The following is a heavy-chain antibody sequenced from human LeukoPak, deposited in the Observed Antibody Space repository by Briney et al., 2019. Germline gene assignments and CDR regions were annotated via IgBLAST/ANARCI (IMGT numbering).Heavy chain of an antibody. V-gene: IGHV3-48*01. CDR2: ISSSSSTI. CDR1: GFTFSSYS. Sequence: GGSLRLSCIASGFTFSSYSMNWVRQAPGKGLEWVSYISSSSSTIYYADSVKGRFTISRDNAKNSLYLQMNSLRAEDTAVYYCARDGLYSSSWIDYWGQGTLVTVSS. CDR3: ARDGLYSSSWIDY. D-gene: IGHD6-13*01. J-gene: IGHJ4*02.